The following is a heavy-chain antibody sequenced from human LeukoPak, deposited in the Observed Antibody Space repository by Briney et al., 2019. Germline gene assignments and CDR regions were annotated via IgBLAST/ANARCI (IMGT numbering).Heavy chain of an antibody. Sequence: SETLSLTCTVSGGSISSYYWSWIRHPPGKGLEWIWYIYYSGSTNYNPSLESRVTISVDTSKNQFSLKLSSVTAADTAMYYCARAIGGYYFAYWSRGPLVTVTS. J-gene: IGHJ4*02. CDR1: GGSISSYY. CDR2: IYYSGST. CDR3: ARAIGGYYFAY. V-gene: IGHV4-59*01. D-gene: IGHD3-10*01.